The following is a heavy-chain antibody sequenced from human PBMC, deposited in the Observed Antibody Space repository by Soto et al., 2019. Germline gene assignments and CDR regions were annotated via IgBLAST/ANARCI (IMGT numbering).Heavy chain of an antibody. V-gene: IGHV4-61*01. CDR1: GGSVSSENYY. CDR3: ASWYSSTWSNFDY. J-gene: IGHJ4*02. CDR2: MHYSGST. D-gene: IGHD6-13*01. Sequence: LSLTCTVSGGSVSSENYYWNWIRQPPGKRLEWIGYMHYSGSTNYNPSLKSRVTISVDTSKNQFSLKLSSVTAADTAVYYCASWYSSTWSNFDYWGQGILVTVSS.